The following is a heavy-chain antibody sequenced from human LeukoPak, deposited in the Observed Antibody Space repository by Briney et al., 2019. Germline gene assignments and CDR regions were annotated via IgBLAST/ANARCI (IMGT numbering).Heavy chain of an antibody. CDR1: GGSFSGYY. CDR3: ARDPYGDYSLPSAFDI. J-gene: IGHJ3*02. CDR2: INHSGST. V-gene: IGHV4-34*01. D-gene: IGHD4-17*01. Sequence: SETLSLTCAVYGGSFSGYYWSWICQPPGKGLEWIGEINHSGSTNYNPSLKSRVTISVDTSKNQFSLKLSSVTAADTAVYYCARDPYGDYSLPSAFDIWGQGTMVTVSS.